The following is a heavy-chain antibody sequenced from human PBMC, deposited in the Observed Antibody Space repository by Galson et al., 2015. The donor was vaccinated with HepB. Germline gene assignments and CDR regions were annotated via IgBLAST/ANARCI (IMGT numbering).Heavy chain of an antibody. V-gene: IGHV3-30*04. CDR3: ARAPPNLNTVYYYYFYAMDV. J-gene: IGHJ6*02. Sequence: SLRLSCAASGFTFTSYSMHWVRQAPGKGLEWVAVISYDGNNKYYADSVRGRFTISRDNSKNTLYLQMDSLRAEDTAVNYCARAPPNLNTVYYYYFYAMDVWGQGTTVTVSS. CDR1: GFTFTSYS. CDR2: ISYDGNNK. D-gene: IGHD2-2*02.